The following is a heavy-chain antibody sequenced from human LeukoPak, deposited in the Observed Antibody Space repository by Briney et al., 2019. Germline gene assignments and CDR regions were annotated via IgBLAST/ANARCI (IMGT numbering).Heavy chain of an antibody. Sequence: GGSLRLSCRVSGFTFTHYWMHWVRQAPGKALVWVARINGDGGSTMHADSVKGRFTISRDNAKNTMHLQMNGLSADDTAIYYCARERGNGWFAFDSWGQGTLVTVSS. CDR2: INGDGGST. J-gene: IGHJ5*01. CDR3: ARERGNGWFAFDS. D-gene: IGHD3-10*01. CDR1: GFTFTHYW. V-gene: IGHV3-74*03.